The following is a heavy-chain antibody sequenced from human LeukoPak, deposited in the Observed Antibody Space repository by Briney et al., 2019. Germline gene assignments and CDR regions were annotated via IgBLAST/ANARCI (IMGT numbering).Heavy chain of an antibody. CDR1: GFTFSSYG. V-gene: IGHV3-30*02. Sequence: GGSLRLSCAASGFTFSSYGMHWVRQAPGKGLEWVAFIRYDGSNKYYADSVKGRFTISRDNSKNTLYLQMNSLRAEDTAVYYCAKVLRITMVRGVSGRPDYWGQGTLVTVSS. CDR2: IRYDGSNK. CDR3: AKVLRITMVRGVSGRPDY. D-gene: IGHD3-10*01. J-gene: IGHJ4*02.